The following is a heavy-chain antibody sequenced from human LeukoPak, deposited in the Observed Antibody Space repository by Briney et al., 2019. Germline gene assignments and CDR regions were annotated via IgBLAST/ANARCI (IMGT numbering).Heavy chain of an antibody. Sequence: ASVKVPCKVSGYTFTDYYMHWVQQAPGKGLEWMGLVDPEDGETIYAEKFQGKVTITADTSTDTAYMELSSLRSEDTAVYYCATAVTYGGNLKDAFDIWGQGTMVTVSS. J-gene: IGHJ3*02. CDR2: VDPEDGET. CDR1: GYTFTDYY. V-gene: IGHV1-69-2*01. D-gene: IGHD4-23*01. CDR3: ATAVTYGGNLKDAFDI.